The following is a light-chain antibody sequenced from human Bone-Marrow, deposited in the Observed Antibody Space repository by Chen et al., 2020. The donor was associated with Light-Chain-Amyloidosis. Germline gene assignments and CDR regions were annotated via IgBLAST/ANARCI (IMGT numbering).Light chain of an antibody. J-gene: IGKJ3*01. CDR1: QSVLYSSNNWNY. CDR2: LAS. Sequence: DIVMTQSPDSLAVSLGGRATINCKSSQSVLYSSNNWNYLAWYQQKPGQPPKLRIYLASIRESGVPDRFSGSASGTDFTPTISSLQTEDVAVYYCQQYYSAPFTFGPGTKVNIK. V-gene: IGKV4-1*01. CDR3: QQYYSAPFT.